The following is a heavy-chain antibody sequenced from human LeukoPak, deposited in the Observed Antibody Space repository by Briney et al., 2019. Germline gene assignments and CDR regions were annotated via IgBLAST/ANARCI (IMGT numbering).Heavy chain of an antibody. CDR2: TYYRSKWYN. Sequence: SQTLSLTCAISGDSVSSNSAAWNWLRQSPSRGLEWLGRTYYRSKWYNDYAVSVKSRITINPDTSKNQFSLQLNSVTPEDTAVYYCARKGAVAGNWYFDLWGRGTLVTVSS. CDR3: ARKGAVAGNWYFDL. V-gene: IGHV6-1*01. D-gene: IGHD6-19*01. CDR1: GDSVSSNSAA. J-gene: IGHJ2*01.